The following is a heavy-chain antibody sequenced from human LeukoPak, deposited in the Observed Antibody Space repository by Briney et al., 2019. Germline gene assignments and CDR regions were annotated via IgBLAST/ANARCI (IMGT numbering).Heavy chain of an antibody. D-gene: IGHD2-8*02. V-gene: IGHV3-7*03. CDR3: ATYRQVLLPFES. J-gene: IGHJ4*02. Sequence: GGSLRLSCADSGFTFSNYYMNWVRQAPGKGLEWVANIKYDGITKYYVDSVKGRFTISRDNAKNTLYLQMNSLRAEDTAIYYCATYRQVLLPFESWGQGTLVTVSS. CDR2: IKYDGITK. CDR1: GFTFSNYY.